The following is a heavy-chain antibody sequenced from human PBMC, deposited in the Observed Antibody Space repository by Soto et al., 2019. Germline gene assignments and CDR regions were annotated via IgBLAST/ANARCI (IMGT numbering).Heavy chain of an antibody. D-gene: IGHD2-21*01. V-gene: IGHV4-4*07. J-gene: IGHJ6*02. CDR2: IYTSGST. CDR1: GGSISSYY. Sequence: PSETLSLTCTVSGGSISSYYWSWIRQPAGQGLEWIGRIYTSGSTNYNPSLKSRVTISVDTSKNQFSLKLSSVTAADTAVKYGTRDSHLICYCACRWRYYYIDGMDVWGQGTTVTVSS. CDR3: TRDSHLICYCACRWRYYYIDGMDV.